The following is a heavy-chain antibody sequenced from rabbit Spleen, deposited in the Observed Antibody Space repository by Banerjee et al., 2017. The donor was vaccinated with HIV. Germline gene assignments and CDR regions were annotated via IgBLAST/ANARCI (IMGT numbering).Heavy chain of an antibody. Sequence: QSLEESGGDLVKPGASLTLTCTASGFSFSSNYWIFWVRQAPGKGLEWIACIHIGDGDTGYASWAKGRFTISKTSSTVDLKMTSLTVADTATYFCARADYSSAWAFSLWGQGTLVTVS. CDR2: IHIGDGDT. V-gene: IGHV1S40*01. J-gene: IGHJ4*01. D-gene: IGHD4-1*01. CDR3: ARADYSSAWAFSL. CDR1: GFSFSSNYW.